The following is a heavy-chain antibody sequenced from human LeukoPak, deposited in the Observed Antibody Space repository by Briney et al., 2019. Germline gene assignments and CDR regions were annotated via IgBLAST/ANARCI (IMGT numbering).Heavy chain of an antibody. J-gene: IGHJ1*01. CDR3: ARGYCGGDCYGD. D-gene: IGHD2-21*02. Sequence: GGSLRLSCAASGFSFSNYAMNWVRQAPGKGLEWVSSIDGSSSHIYYADSVKGCFTISRDNTKSSLYLQMNSLRVEDMAVYYCARGYCGGDCYGDWGQGTLVTVSS. CDR1: GFSFSNYA. CDR2: IDGSSSHI. V-gene: IGHV3-21*01.